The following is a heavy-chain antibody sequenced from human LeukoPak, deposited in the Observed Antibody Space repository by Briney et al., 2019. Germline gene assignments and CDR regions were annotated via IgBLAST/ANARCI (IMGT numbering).Heavy chain of an antibody. CDR2: MYFSGTT. Sequence: SGTLSLTCTVSGDSINSLDLWSWVRQPPGKGLEWIGEMYFSGTTHSNPSVKSRVTISIDKSKNQFFLNLSSVTAADTAVYYCAGLVGRYSSGLYYYYFDYWGQGTLVTVSS. J-gene: IGHJ4*02. V-gene: IGHV4-4*02. D-gene: IGHD3-22*01. CDR3: AGLVGRYSSGLYYYYFDY. CDR1: GDSINSLDL.